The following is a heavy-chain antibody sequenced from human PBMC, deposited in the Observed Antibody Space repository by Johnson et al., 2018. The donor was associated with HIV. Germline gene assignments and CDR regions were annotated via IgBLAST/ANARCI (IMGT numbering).Heavy chain of an antibody. CDR2: ISGSGTNI. V-gene: IGHV3-11*04. J-gene: IGHJ3*02. CDR3: ARASYYYGSADS. D-gene: IGHD3-10*01. Sequence: QVQLVESGGGLVKPGGSLRLSCAASGFSFSDYYMSWIRQAPGKGLEWVSYISGSGTNIYYADSVKGRFTISRDNAKKSLFLQMNSLRAEDTAVYYCARASYYYGSADSWGQGTMVTVSS. CDR1: GFSFSDYY.